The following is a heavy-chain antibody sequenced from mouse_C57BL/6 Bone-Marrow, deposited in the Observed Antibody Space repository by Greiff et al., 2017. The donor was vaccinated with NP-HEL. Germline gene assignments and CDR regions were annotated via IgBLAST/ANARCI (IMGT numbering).Heavy chain of an antibody. D-gene: IGHD6-1*01. CDR2: ISGGGGNT. CDR1: GFTFSSYT. J-gene: IGHJ4*01. Sequence: EVKLMESGGGLVKPGGSLKLSCAASGFTFSSYTMSWVRQTPETRLEWVATISGGGGNTYYPDSVKGRFPISRDNAKNTLYLQMSSLRSEDTALYYCARHPLYYAMDYWGQGTSVTVSS. CDR3: ARHPLYYAMDY. V-gene: IGHV5-9*01.